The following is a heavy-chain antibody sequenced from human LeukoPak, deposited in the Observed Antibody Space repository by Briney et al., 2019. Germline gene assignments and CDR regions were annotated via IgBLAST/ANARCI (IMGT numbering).Heavy chain of an antibody. V-gene: IGHV4-59*01. Sequence: PSETLSLTRTVSGGSISSYYWSWIRQPPGKGLEWIGYIYYSGSTNYNPSLKSRVTISVDTSKNQFSLKLSSVTAADTAVYYCATSYSSSSQIDYWGRGTLVTVSS. D-gene: IGHD6-6*01. J-gene: IGHJ4*02. CDR1: GGSISSYY. CDR3: ATSYSSSSQIDY. CDR2: IYYSGST.